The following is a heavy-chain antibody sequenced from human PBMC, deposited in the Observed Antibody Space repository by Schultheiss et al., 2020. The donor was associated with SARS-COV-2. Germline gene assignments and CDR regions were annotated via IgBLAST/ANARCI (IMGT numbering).Heavy chain of an antibody. V-gene: IGHV3-30*12. J-gene: IGHJ4*02. CDR3: ARDPYRGYLYFDY. D-gene: IGHD2-21*01. Sequence: GGSLRLSCAASGFTFSSYGMHWVRQAPGKGLEWVAVISYDGSNKYYADSVKGRFTISRDNAKNSLYLQMNSLRDEDTAVYYCARDPYRGYLYFDYWGQGTLVTVSS. CDR2: ISYDGSNK. CDR1: GFTFSSYG.